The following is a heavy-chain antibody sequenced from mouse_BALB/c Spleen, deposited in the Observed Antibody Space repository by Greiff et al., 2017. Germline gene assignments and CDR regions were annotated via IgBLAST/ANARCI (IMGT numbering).Heavy chain of an antibody. D-gene: IGHD1-1*01. CDR1: GFTFSDYY. J-gene: IGHJ2*01. V-gene: IGHV5-4*02. Sequence: EVKLVESGGGLVKPGGSLKLSCAASGFTFSDYYMYWVRQTPEKRLEWVATISDGGSYTYYPDSVKGRFTISRDNAKNNLYLQMSSLKSEDTAMYYCTRDRTTVGDYWGQGTTLTVSS. CDR2: ISDGGSYT. CDR3: TRDRTTVGDY.